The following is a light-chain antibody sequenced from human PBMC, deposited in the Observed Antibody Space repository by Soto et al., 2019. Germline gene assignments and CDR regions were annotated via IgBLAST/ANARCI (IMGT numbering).Light chain of an antibody. Sequence: DIQMTQSPSTLSASVGDRVTITCRASQSISSWLAWYQQKPGKAPKLLIYKASSLESGVPLRFSGSGSGTEFTLTISSLQPDDFATYYCQQYNSYSSTWTFGQGTKVEIK. J-gene: IGKJ1*01. CDR3: QQYNSYSSTWT. CDR1: QSISSW. V-gene: IGKV1-5*03. CDR2: KAS.